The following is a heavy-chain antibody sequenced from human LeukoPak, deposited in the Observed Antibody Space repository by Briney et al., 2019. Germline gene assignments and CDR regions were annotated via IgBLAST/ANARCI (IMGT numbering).Heavy chain of an antibody. D-gene: IGHD5-18*01. J-gene: IGHJ3*02. CDR1: GGSISSYY. CDR3: ARGGYSYGSLFAFDI. CDR2: IYYSGST. V-gene: IGHV4-59*01. Sequence: PSETLSLTCTVSGGSISSYYWSWIRQPPGKGLEWIGYIYYSGSTNYNPSLKSRVTISVDTSKNQFSLKLSSVTAADTAVYYCARGGYSYGSLFAFDIWGQGTMVTVSS.